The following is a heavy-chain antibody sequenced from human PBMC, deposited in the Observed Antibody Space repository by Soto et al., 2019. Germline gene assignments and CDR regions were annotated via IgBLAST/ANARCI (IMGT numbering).Heavy chain of an antibody. J-gene: IGHJ5*02. V-gene: IGHV4-39*01. D-gene: IGHD6-6*01. CDR2: IYYSGST. CDR1: GGSISSSSYY. Sequence: QLQLQESGPGLVKPSETLSLTCTVSGGSISSSSYYWGWIRQPPGKGLEWIGSIYYSGSTYYNPSLKSRVTISVDTSKNQSSLKLSSVTAADPAVYYCARNLVGTGWFDPWGQGTLVTVSS. CDR3: ARNLVGTGWFDP.